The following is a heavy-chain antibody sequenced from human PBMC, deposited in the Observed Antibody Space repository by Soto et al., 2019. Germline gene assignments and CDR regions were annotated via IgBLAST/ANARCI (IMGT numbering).Heavy chain of an antibody. CDR1: GFTISSYA. V-gene: IGHV3-30-3*01. Sequence: QVQLVDSGGGVVQLGRSLRLSCAASGFTISSYAMHWVRQAPGKGLVWVAVISYDGSNKYYADSVKGRFTISRDNSKNTLYLQMNSLRAEDTAVYYCARGTRWCGEEYYGMDVWGQGTTVTVSS. D-gene: IGHD3-10*01. CDR3: ARGTRWCGEEYYGMDV. CDR2: ISYDGSNK. J-gene: IGHJ6*02.